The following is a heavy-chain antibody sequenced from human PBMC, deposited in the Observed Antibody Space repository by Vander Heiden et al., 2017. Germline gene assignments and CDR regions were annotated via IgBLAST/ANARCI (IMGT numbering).Heavy chain of an antibody. CDR3: ARTYYDSSGYYYGSH. CDR2: IFSNDEK. D-gene: IGHD3-22*01. Sequence: QVTLKESGPVLVKPTETLTLTCTVSGFSLSNARMGVSWIRRPPGKALEWLAHIFSNDEKSYSTSLKSRLTISKDTSKSQVVLTMTNMDPVDTATYYCARTYYDSSGYYYGSHWGQGTLVTVSS. CDR1: GFSLSNARMG. J-gene: IGHJ4*02. V-gene: IGHV2-26*01.